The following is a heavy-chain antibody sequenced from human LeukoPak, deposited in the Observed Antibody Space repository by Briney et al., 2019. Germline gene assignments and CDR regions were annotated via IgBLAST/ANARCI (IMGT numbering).Heavy chain of an antibody. Sequence: PGGSLRLSCAASGFTYSSYGMHWVRQAPGKGLEWVAFIRYDGSNKYYADSVKGRFTISRDNAKNSLYLQMNSLRAEDTAVYYCACGGTYAFDIWGQGTMVTVSS. J-gene: IGHJ3*02. CDR2: IRYDGSNK. CDR1: GFTYSSYG. D-gene: IGHD2-15*01. V-gene: IGHV3-30*02. CDR3: ACGGTYAFDI.